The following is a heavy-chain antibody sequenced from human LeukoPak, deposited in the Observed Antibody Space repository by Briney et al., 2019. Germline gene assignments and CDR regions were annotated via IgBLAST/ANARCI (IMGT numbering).Heavy chain of an antibody. V-gene: IGHV1-2*02. Sequence: ASVKVSCKASGYTFTGYYMHWVRQAPGQGLEWMGWINPNSGGTNYAQKFQGRVTMTRDTSISTAYMELSRLRSDDTAVYYCARDGTRRTTYYYGSGTLNWFDPWGQGTLVTVSS. CDR3: ARDGTRRTTYYYGSGTLNWFDP. CDR1: GYTFTGYY. CDR2: INPNSGGT. J-gene: IGHJ5*02. D-gene: IGHD3-10*01.